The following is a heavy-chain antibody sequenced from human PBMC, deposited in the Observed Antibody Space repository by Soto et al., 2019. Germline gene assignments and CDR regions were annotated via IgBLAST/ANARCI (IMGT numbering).Heavy chain of an antibody. CDR2: IFPDDSDT. CDR3: FRGGVTSRTFDY. D-gene: IGHD3-16*01. V-gene: IGHV5-51*01. J-gene: IGHJ4*02. CDR1: GYIIKNYW. Sequence: PGESLKISCKASGYIIKNYWIGWVRQMPGQGLEWMGIIFPDDSDTRYSPSFQGHVTISVDKSISTASVQWSSLKASDSAIYYCFRGGVTSRTFDYWGQGTLVTVSS.